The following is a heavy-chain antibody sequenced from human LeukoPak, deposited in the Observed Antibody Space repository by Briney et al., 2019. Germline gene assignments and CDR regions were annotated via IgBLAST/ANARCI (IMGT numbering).Heavy chain of an antibody. CDR3: ARADCSSTSCYSYNWFDP. D-gene: IGHD2-2*01. J-gene: IGHJ5*02. CDR1: GFTFSSYW. V-gene: IGHV3-74*01. Sequence: PGGSLRLSCAASGFTFSSYWMHWLRQAPGKGLVWVSRINSDGSRTSYADSVKGRFSISRDNAKNTLYLQMKSLRAEDTAVYYCARADCSSTSCYSYNWFDPWGQGTLVTVSS. CDR2: INSDGSRT.